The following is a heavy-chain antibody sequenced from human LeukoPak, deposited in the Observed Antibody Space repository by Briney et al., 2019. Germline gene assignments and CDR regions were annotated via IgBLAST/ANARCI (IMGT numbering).Heavy chain of an antibody. CDR2: ITSSGSTI. D-gene: IGHD3-22*01. V-gene: IGHV3-11*01. CDR3: ARHYYHGSGHGGY. CDR1: GLTFSDYY. J-gene: IGHJ4*02. Sequence: PGGSLRLSCAASGLTFSDYYMSWIRQAPGKGLGWLSYITSSGSTIYYADSVKGRFTISRDNAKNSLYLQMNSLRVEDTAVYYCARHYYHGSGHGGYWGQGTLVTVSS.